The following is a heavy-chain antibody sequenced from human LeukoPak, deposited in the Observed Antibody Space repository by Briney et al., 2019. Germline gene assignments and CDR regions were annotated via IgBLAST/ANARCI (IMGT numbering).Heavy chain of an antibody. D-gene: IGHD3-22*01. Sequence: SVKVSCKASGGTFSSYAISWVRQAPGQGFEWMGGIIPIFGTANYAQKFQGRVTITADESTSTAYMELSSLRSEDTAVYYCARALGSPPYYYDSSGPRDYYGMDVWGQGTTVTVSS. CDR2: IIPIFGTA. CDR1: GGTFSSYA. CDR3: ARALGSPPYYYDSSGPRDYYGMDV. V-gene: IGHV1-69*13. J-gene: IGHJ6*02.